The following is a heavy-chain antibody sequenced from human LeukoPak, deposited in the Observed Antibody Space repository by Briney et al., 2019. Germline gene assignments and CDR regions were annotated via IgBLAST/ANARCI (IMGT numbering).Heavy chain of an antibody. Sequence: SETLSLTCTVSGGSISSSSYYWGWIRQPPGKGLEWIGSIYYSGSTYYNPSLKSRVTISIDTSKNQFSLKLRSVTASDTAVYYCARVASSSAGGVDYWGQGTLVAVSS. CDR2: IYYSGST. D-gene: IGHD6-6*01. J-gene: IGHJ4*02. CDR3: ARVASSSAGGVDY. V-gene: IGHV4-39*01. CDR1: GGSISSSSYY.